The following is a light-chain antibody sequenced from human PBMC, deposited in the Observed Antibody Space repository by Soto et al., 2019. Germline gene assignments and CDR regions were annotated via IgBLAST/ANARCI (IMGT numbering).Light chain of an antibody. CDR2: DAS. CDR1: QSIDNW. Sequence: DIQMTQSPSTLSASVGDRVTITCRASQSIDNWLAWYQQKPGKAPKLLIYDASRLESGVPARFSGSGSGTHFTLTITGLQPDDFATYYCQQFATFFRTFGPGTRVEIK. V-gene: IGKV1-5*01. J-gene: IGKJ1*01. CDR3: QQFATFFRT.